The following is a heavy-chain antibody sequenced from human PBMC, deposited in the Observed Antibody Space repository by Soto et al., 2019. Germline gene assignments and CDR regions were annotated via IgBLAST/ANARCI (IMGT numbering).Heavy chain of an antibody. CDR2: IYYNGST. V-gene: IGHV4-4*02. Sequence: SETLSLTCAVSGGSISSSNWWSWVRQPPGKVLEWIGDIYYNGSTNYNPSLKSRVTISVDTSKNQFSLKLSSVTAADTAVYYCARPDAGSGQIDYWGQGTLVTVSS. CDR1: GGSISSSNW. J-gene: IGHJ4*02. D-gene: IGHD6-19*01. CDR3: ARPDAGSGQIDY.